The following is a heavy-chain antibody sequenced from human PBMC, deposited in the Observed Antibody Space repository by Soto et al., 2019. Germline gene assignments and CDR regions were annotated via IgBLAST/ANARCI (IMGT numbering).Heavy chain of an antibody. CDR3: ARAVGATRGLFDP. CDR2: IIPIFGTA. CDR1: GGTFSSYA. D-gene: IGHD1-26*01. V-gene: IGHV1-69*13. J-gene: IGHJ5*02. Sequence: SVKVSCKASGGTFSSYAIIWVRQPPGQGIEWKGRIIPIFGTANYAQKFQGRVTITADESTSTAYMEMSSLRSEDTAVYYCARAVGATRGLFDPWGQGTLVTVSS.